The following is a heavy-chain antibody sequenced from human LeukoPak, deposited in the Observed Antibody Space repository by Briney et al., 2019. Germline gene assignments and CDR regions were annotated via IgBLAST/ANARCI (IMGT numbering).Heavy chain of an antibody. V-gene: IGHV4-61*02. Sequence: SQTLSLTCTVSGGSISSGSYYWSWIRQPAGKGLEWIGRIYTSGSTNYNPSLKSRVTISVDTSKNQFSLKLSSVTAADTAVYYCARGPDFDYWGQGTLVTVSS. CDR3: ARGPDFDY. CDR1: GGSISSGSYY. CDR2: IYTSGST. J-gene: IGHJ4*02.